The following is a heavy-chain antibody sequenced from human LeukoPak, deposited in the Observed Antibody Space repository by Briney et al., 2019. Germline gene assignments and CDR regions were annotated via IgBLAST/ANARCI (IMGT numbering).Heavy chain of an antibody. V-gene: IGHV3-23*01. D-gene: IGHD2-21*01. J-gene: IGHJ4*02. CDR3: ATLPIKAGDTIDY. CDR2: ISGSGGST. CDR1: GFTFSNYA. Sequence: QPGGSLRLSCAASGFTFSNYAMSWVRQAPGKGLEWVSGISGSGGSTYYADSVKGRFTMTRDNTENTLYLQMNSLRAEDTAVYYCATLPIKAGDTIDYWGQGTLVTVSS.